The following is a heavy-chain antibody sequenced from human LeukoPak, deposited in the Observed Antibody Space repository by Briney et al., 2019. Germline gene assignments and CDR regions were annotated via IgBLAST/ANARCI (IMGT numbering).Heavy chain of an antibody. CDR1: GFTFSSYG. D-gene: IGHD6-19*01. Sequence: GGSLRLSCAASGFTFSSYGMHWVRQAPGKGLEWVAFIRYDGSNKYYADSVKGRFTISRDNSKNTLYLQMNSLRAEDTAVYYCAKDCGWIDCDAFDIWGQGTMVTVSS. CDR2: IRYDGSNK. J-gene: IGHJ3*02. V-gene: IGHV3-30*02. CDR3: AKDCGWIDCDAFDI.